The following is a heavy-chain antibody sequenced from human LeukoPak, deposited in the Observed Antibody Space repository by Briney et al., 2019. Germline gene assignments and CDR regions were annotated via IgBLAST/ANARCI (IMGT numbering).Heavy chain of an antibody. CDR1: GYIFTSYY. CDR2: INPSGGNT. CDR3: ARFAVHRRLAVAGQFGLDY. D-gene: IGHD6-19*01. V-gene: IGHV1-46*01. Sequence: GASVKVSCKASGYIFTSYYIHWVRQAPGQGLEWMGIINPSGGNTNYAQKFQGRVTMTRDTSTSTVYMELSSLRSGDTAVYYCARFAVHRRLAVAGQFGLDYWGQGTLVTVS. J-gene: IGHJ4*02.